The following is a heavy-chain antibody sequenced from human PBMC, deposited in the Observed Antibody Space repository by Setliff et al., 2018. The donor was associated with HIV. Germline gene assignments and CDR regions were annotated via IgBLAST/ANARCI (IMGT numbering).Heavy chain of an antibody. CDR1: GGSFRGYY. J-gene: IGHJ3*02. CDR2: INLIGRT. CDR3: ARSQETSVAATEI. Sequence: SETLSLTCAVYGGSFRGYYWNWIRQPPGKGLEWVGEINLIGRTNYNPSLKSRVTISLDTSKNQFSLKLSSVTAADTAVYYCARSQETSVAATEIWGQGTMVTVSS. V-gene: IGHV4-34*01.